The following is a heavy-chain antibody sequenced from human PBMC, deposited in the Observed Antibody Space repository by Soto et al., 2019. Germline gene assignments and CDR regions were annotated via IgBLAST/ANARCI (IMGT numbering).Heavy chain of an antibody. CDR1: GYTFRNHD. D-gene: IGHD3-22*01. V-gene: IGHV1-18*01. CDR3: ARVVDSSGYSVGDAFDI. Sequence: QVQLVQSGAEVKKPGASVTVSCKTSGYTFRNHDLCWVRPAPGQGLEWMGLISAYNGDTKYTQKIQGRVTMTKDTSTTTDDMELRRLRSDDTVVYYCARVVDSSGYSVGDAFDIWGQGTMVTVSS. J-gene: IGHJ3*02. CDR2: ISAYNGDT.